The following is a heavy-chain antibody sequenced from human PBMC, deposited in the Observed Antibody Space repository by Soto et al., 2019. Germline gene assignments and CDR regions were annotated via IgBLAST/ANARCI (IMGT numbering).Heavy chain of an antibody. CDR3: ARGSGSYYYYYYGMDV. J-gene: IGHJ6*02. D-gene: IGHD1-26*01. Sequence: SETLSLTCAVYGGSFSGYYWSWIRQPPGKGLEWIGEINHSGSTNYNPSLKSRVTISVDTSRNQFSLKLSSVTAADTAVYYCARGSGSYYYYYYGMDVWGQGTTVTVSS. CDR1: GGSFSGYY. V-gene: IGHV4-34*01. CDR2: INHSGST.